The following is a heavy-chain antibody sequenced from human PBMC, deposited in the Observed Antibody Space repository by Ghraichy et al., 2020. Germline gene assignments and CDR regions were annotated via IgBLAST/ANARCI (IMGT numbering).Heavy chain of an antibody. V-gene: IGHV3-21*01. CDR3: ARFIFGELYSARGY. J-gene: IGHJ4*02. D-gene: IGHD3-10*02. CDR2: ISSSSSYI. CDR1: GFTFSSYS. Sequence: GGSLRLSCAASGFTFSSYSMNWVRQAPGKGLEWVSSISSSSSYIYYADSVKGRFTISRDNAKNSLYLQMNSLRAEDTAVYYCARFIFGELYSARGYWGQGTLVTVSS.